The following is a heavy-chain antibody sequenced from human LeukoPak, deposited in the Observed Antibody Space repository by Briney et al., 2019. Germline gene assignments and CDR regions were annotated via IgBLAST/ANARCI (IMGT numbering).Heavy chain of an antibody. CDR1: GFTFSSYA. V-gene: IGHV3-64*01. D-gene: IGHD6-19*01. J-gene: IGHJ6*02. CDR3: ARTKPNEQWPTGWDV. Sequence: PGGSLRLSCAASGFTFSSYAMHWVRQAPGKGLEYVSAISSNGGSTYYANSVKGRFTISRDNSKNTLYLQMGSLRAEDMAVYYCARTKPNEQWPTGWDVWGQGTTVTVSS. CDR2: ISSNGGST.